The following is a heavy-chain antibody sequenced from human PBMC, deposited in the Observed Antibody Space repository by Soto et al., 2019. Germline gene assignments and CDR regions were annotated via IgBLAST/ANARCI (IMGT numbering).Heavy chain of an antibody. V-gene: IGHV3-33*01. CDR1: GFTFSSYG. CDR3: ARDQAYYYDSSGYYYYYYYGMGV. J-gene: IGHJ6*02. Sequence: PGGSLRLSCAASGFTFSSYGMHWVRQAPGKGLEWVAVIWYDGSNKYYADSVKGRFTISRDNSKNTLYLQMNSLRAEDTAVYYCARDQAYYYDSSGYYYYYYYGMGVWGQGT. D-gene: IGHD3-22*01. CDR2: IWYDGSNK.